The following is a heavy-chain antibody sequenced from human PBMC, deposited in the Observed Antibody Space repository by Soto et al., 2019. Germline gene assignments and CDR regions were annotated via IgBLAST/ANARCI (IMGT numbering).Heavy chain of an antibody. CDR3: ARDLGYYASDGYFDY. D-gene: IGHD3-22*01. CDR2: ISSSGSII. CDR1: GFTCSDYY. J-gene: IGHJ4*02. Sequence: GGSLRLSCAASGFTCSDYYMSWIRQAPGKGLEWVSYISSSGSIIYYADSVKGRFTISRDNAKNSLYLQLNSLRAEDTAVYYCARDLGYYASDGYFDYWGQGTVVTVSS. V-gene: IGHV3-11*01.